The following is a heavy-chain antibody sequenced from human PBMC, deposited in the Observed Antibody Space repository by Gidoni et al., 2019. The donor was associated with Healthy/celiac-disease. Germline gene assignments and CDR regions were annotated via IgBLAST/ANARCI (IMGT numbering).Heavy chain of an antibody. Sequence: QLQLQESGPGLVKPSETLSLTCTVSGGSISSSSYYWGWLRQPPGKGLEWIGSIYYSGSTYYNPSLKSRVTISVDTSKNQFSLKLSSVTAADTAVYYCAREGLSSGGDYWGQGTLVTVSS. CDR2: IYYSGST. V-gene: IGHV4-39*02. J-gene: IGHJ4*02. CDR3: AREGLSSGGDY. CDR1: GGSISSSSYY. D-gene: IGHD6-19*01.